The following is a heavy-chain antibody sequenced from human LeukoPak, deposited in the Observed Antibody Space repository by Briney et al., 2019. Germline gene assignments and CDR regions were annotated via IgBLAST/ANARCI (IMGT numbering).Heavy chain of an antibody. V-gene: IGHV7-4-1*02. CDR1: GYTFTSYA. Sequence: ASVKLSCKASGYTFTSYAMAWVRQAPGQGLEWMGWINTNTGNPTYAQDFTGRFVFSLDTSVSTAYLQISTLKAEDTAVYYCARERPGVIFDYWGQGTLVTVSS. D-gene: IGHD3-10*01. CDR2: INTNTGNP. CDR3: ARERPGVIFDY. J-gene: IGHJ4*02.